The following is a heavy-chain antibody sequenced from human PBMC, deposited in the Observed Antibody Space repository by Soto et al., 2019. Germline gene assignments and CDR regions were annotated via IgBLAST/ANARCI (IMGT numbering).Heavy chain of an antibody. J-gene: IGHJ4*02. CDR3: AGAVSLIMAGPAY. V-gene: IGHV1-18*04. CDR2: VSPYNGNA. Sequence: GASVKVSCKTSGYTFSNYAISWVRQAPGQGLEWMGWVSPYNGNANYTEKFQGRVSMTTDTSTTTAYMELTSLTSDDTAIYYCAGAVSLIMAGPAYWGQGTLVTVSS. CDR1: GYTFSNYA.